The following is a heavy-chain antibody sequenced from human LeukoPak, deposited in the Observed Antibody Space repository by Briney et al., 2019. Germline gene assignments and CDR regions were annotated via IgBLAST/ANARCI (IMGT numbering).Heavy chain of an antibody. V-gene: IGHV3-23*01. CDR2: ISGSGGST. D-gene: IGHD1-26*01. J-gene: IGHJ4*02. CDR3: AKEELLSPFDY. CDR1: GFTVSSIH. Sequence: HTGGSLRLSCAASGFTVSSIHMVWVRQAPGKGLEWVSAISGSGGSTYYADSVKGRFTISRDNSKNTLYLQMNSLRAVDTAVYYCAKEELLSPFDYWGQGTLVTVSS.